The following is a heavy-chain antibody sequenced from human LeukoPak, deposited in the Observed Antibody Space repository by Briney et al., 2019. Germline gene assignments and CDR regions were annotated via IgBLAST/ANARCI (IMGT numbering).Heavy chain of an antibody. D-gene: IGHD3-22*01. Sequence: GASVKVSCKTSGYTFTGYYIHWVRQAPGQGLGWMGWLNPISGVTSYAQRFQGRVTISVDTSKNQFSLKLSSVTAADTAVYYCARPRPSWYYDSSGYPQGAFDIWGQGTMVTVSS. J-gene: IGHJ3*02. V-gene: IGHV1-2*02. CDR2: LNPISGVT. CDR1: GYTFTGYY. CDR3: ARPRPSWYYDSSGYPQGAFDI.